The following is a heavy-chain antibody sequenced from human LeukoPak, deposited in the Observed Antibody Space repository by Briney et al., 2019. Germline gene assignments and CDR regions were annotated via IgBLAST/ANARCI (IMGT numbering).Heavy chain of an antibody. Sequence: ASVKVSCKASGYTFTSYAMGWVRQAPGHGLEWMGWINTNTGNPTYAQGFTGRFVFSLDTSVSTAYLQISSLKAEDTAVYYCARDASIVLMVYAIENWFDPWGQGTLVTVSS. J-gene: IGHJ5*02. D-gene: IGHD2-8*01. V-gene: IGHV7-4-1*02. CDR2: INTNTGNP. CDR3: ARDASIVLMVYAIENWFDP. CDR1: GYTFTSYA.